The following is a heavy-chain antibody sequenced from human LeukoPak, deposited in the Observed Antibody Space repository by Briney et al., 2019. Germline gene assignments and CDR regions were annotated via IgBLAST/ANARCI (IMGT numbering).Heavy chain of an antibody. Sequence: ASVKVSCKASGYTFTSYDINWVRQATGQGLEWMGWMNPNSGNTGYAQKFQGRVTMTRNTSISTAYMELSSLRSEDTAVYYCARGDSSSDVNYYYYYMDVRGKGTTVTVSS. CDR2: MNPNSGNT. D-gene: IGHD6-6*01. V-gene: IGHV1-8*01. J-gene: IGHJ6*03. CDR1: GYTFTSYD. CDR3: ARGDSSSDVNYYYYYMDV.